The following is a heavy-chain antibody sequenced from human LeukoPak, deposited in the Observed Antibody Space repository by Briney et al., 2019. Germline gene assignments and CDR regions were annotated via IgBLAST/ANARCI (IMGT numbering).Heavy chain of an antibody. CDR1: GGSISSYY. Sequence: SETLSLTCTVSGGSISSYYWSWIRQPAGKGLEWIGRIYTSGSTNYNPSLKSRVTMSVDTSKNQFSLKLSSVTAADTAVYYCARVAGYCSGGSCYERYYYYYMDVRGKGTTVTISS. V-gene: IGHV4-4*07. D-gene: IGHD2-15*01. J-gene: IGHJ6*03. CDR2: IYTSGST. CDR3: ARVAGYCSGGSCYERYYYYYMDV.